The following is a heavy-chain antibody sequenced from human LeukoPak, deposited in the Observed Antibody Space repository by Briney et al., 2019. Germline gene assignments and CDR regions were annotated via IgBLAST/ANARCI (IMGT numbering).Heavy chain of an antibody. CDR3: AKSIAGTTLDYFDY. V-gene: IGHV3-23*01. Sequence: GGSLRLSCAASGFTFSSYAMSWVRQAPGKGLEWASAISGSGGSTYYADSVKGRFPISRDNSKNTLYLQMNSLRAEDTAVYYCAKSIAGTTLDYFDYWGQGTLVTVSS. CDR2: ISGSGGST. J-gene: IGHJ4*02. D-gene: IGHD1-1*01. CDR1: GFTFSSYA.